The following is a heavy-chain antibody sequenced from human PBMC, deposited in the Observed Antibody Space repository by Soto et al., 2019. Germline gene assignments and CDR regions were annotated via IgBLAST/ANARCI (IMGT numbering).Heavy chain of an antibody. D-gene: IGHD4-4*01. CDR2: ISSSGSTI. CDR3: AREFLDSNYVSYYYYYMDV. J-gene: IGHJ6*03. CDR1: GFTFSDYY. V-gene: IGHV3-11*01. Sequence: GGSLRLSCAASGFTFSDYYMSWIRQAPGKGLEWVSYISSSGSTIYYADSVKGRFTISRDNAKNSLYLQMNSLRAEDTAVYYCAREFLDSNYVSYYYYYMDVWGKGTTITVSS.